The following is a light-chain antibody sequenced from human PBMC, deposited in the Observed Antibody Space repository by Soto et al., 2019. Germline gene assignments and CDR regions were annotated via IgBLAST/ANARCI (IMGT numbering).Light chain of an antibody. Sequence: EIVLTQSPGTLSLPPGERATLSCRAGQSVSSSYLAWYQQKPGQAPRLLIYGASSRATGIPDRFSGSGSGTDFTLTISRLEPEDFAVYYCQQYDSSPLTFGGGTKVEIK. J-gene: IGKJ4*01. CDR2: GAS. CDR3: QQYDSSPLT. V-gene: IGKV3-20*01. CDR1: QSVSSSY.